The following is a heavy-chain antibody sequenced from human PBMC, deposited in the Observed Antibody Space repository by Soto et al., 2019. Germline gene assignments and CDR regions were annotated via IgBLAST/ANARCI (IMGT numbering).Heavy chain of an antibody. J-gene: IGHJ6*02. Sequence: PGGSLRLSCAASGFTFSSYAMSWVRQAPGKGLEWVSAISGSGGSTYYADSVKGRFTISRDNSKNTLYLQMNSLRAEGTAVYYCAKVGRTPLRYYGMDVWGQGTTVTVSS. CDR1: GFTFSSYA. CDR3: AKVGRTPLRYYGMDV. CDR2: ISGSGGST. D-gene: IGHD2-2*01. V-gene: IGHV3-23*01.